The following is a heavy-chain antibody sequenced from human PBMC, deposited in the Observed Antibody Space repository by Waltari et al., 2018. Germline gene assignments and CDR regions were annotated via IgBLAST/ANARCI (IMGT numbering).Heavy chain of an antibody. CDR2: ISYDGSNK. CDR3: ARSTVPYYYYGMDV. J-gene: IGHJ6*02. V-gene: IGHV3-30-3*01. D-gene: IGHD4-4*01. Sequence: QVQLVESGGGVVQPGRSLRLSCAASGFTFSSYAMHWVRQAPGKGPEWVAVISYDGSNKYYADSVKGRFTISRDNSKNTLYLQMNSLRAEDTAVYYCARSTVPYYYYGMDVWGQGTTVTVSS. CDR1: GFTFSSYA.